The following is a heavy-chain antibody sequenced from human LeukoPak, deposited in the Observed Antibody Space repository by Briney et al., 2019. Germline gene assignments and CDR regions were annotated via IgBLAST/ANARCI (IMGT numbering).Heavy chain of an antibody. CDR1: GYTFTSYG. CDR2: ISTYNGHT. D-gene: IGHD3-22*01. Sequence: GASVKVSCKASGYTFTSYGISWVRQAPGQGLEWMGWISTYNGHTNYAQKLQGRVTMTTDTSTSTAYMELRSLRSDDTAVYYCARGHRTAAYESSGSDYWGQGTLVTVSS. V-gene: IGHV1-18*01. CDR3: ARGHRTAAYESSGSDY. J-gene: IGHJ4*02.